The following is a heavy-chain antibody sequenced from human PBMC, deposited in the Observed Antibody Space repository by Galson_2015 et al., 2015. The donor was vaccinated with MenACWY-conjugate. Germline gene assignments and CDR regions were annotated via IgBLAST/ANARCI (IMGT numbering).Heavy chain of an antibody. CDR2: INNDGSDT. D-gene: IGHD2-2*01. Sequence: SLRLSGAASGFTFSSYWMHWVRQAPGKGLLWVSRINNDGSDTSYADSVKGRFTISRANAKNTLYLQMNSLSAEDTAVYYCAVYCSSTRCYGASGGYWGQGTLVPVSS. V-gene: IGHV3-74*01. CDR1: GFTFSSYW. J-gene: IGHJ4*02. CDR3: AVYCSSTRCYGASGGY.